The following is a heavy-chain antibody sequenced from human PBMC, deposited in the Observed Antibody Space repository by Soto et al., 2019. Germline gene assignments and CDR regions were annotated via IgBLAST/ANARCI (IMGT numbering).Heavy chain of an antibody. CDR1: GYIFTDYY. Sequence: ASVKVSCKASGYIFTDYYMHWVRQAPGQELGWMGRINPNSGGTGYAQKFQGRVTMTRDTSISTAYMELSSLRSEDTAVYYCAREYDCSSTSCYAVVDYWGQGTLVTVSS. CDR3: AREYDCSSTSCYAVVDY. D-gene: IGHD2-2*01. V-gene: IGHV1-2*06. CDR2: INPNSGGT. J-gene: IGHJ4*02.